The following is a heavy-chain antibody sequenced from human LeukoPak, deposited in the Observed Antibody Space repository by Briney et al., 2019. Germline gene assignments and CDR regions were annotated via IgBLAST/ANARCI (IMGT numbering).Heavy chain of an antibody. Sequence: GGSLRLSCAASGFTFSTYGMSWVRQAPGKGLEWVSAIRGSGGSTYYADSVKGRFTISGDNSKNTLYLQMNSLRAEDTAVYYCAKAVYGYGCLDYWGQGTLVTVSP. V-gene: IGHV3-23*01. D-gene: IGHD5-18*01. CDR3: AKAVYGYGCLDY. CDR2: IRGSGGST. J-gene: IGHJ4*02. CDR1: GFTFSTYG.